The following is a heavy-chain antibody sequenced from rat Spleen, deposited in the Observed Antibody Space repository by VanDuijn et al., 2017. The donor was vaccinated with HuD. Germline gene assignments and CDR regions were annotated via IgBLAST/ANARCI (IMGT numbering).Heavy chain of an antibody. V-gene: IGHV2-13*01. Sequence: QVQLKESGPGLVQPSQTLSPTCTVSGFPLTSYGVSWVRQPPDKGLEWMGGIWGDGRINYNSAVKSRLSISRDTSKSQVFLKMNSLQTDDTAIYVCTSLFLPHSRAFDDWGQGVMVTVSS. CDR1: GFPLTSYG. CDR3: TSLFLPHSRAFDD. J-gene: IGHJ2*01. CDR2: IWGDGRI. D-gene: IGHD1-2*01.